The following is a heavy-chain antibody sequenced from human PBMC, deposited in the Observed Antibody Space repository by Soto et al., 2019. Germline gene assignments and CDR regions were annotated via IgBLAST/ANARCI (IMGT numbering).Heavy chain of an antibody. Sequence: SETLSLTCTVSGGSISSYYWSWIRQPPGKGLEWIGYIYYSGSTNYNPSLKSRVTISVDTSKNQFSLKLSSVTAADTAVYYCARDSVKSIAAAGTYYYYMDGWGKGTTVTFSS. D-gene: IGHD6-13*01. CDR3: ARDSVKSIAAAGTYYYYMDG. CDR1: GGSISSYY. V-gene: IGHV4-59*01. J-gene: IGHJ6*03. CDR2: IYYSGST.